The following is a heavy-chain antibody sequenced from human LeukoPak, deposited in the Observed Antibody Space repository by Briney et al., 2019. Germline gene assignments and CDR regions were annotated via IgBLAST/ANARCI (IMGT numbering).Heavy chain of an antibody. CDR1: GYTFTSYG. V-gene: IGHV1-18*01. D-gene: IGHD2-15*01. Sequence: ASVKVSCKASGYTFTSYGISWVRQAPGQGLEWMGWISAYNGNTNYAQKLQGRVTMTTDTSTSTAYMELRSLRSDDTAVYYCARDDCSGGSCYPPAYYFDYWGQGTLATVSS. CDR2: ISAYNGNT. CDR3: ARDDCSGGSCYPPAYYFDY. J-gene: IGHJ4*02.